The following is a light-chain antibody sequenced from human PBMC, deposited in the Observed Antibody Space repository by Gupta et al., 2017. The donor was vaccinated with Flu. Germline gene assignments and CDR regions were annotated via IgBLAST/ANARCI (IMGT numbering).Light chain of an antibody. Sequence: LSPGERATLSCRASQSVSSSYLAWYQQKPGQAPRLLIYGASSRATGIPDRVSGSGSGTDFTLTISRLEPEDFAVYYCQQYGSSPWTFGQGTKVEIK. CDR1: QSVSSSY. J-gene: IGKJ1*01. CDR2: GAS. CDR3: QQYGSSPWT. V-gene: IGKV3-20*01.